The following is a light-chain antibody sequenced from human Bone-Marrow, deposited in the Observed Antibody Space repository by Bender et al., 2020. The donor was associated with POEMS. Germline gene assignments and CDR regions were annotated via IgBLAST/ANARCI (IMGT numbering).Light chain of an antibody. CDR1: SSNIGAGFD. CDR3: QSYERSLSGSYWV. J-gene: IGLJ3*02. V-gene: IGLV1-40*01. CDR2: DNS. Sequence: QSVLTQPPSVSEAPGQRVTISCTGSSSNIGAGFDVNWYQQLPGTAPNLLIYDNSNRPSGVPDRFSGSKSGTSASLAITGLQAGDEADYYCQSYERSLSGSYWVFGGGTKLTVL.